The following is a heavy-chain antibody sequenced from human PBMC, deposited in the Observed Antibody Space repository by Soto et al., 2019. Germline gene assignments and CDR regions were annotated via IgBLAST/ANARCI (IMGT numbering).Heavy chain of an antibody. D-gene: IGHD3-16*02. V-gene: IGHV1-69*11. CDR2: IVPSLDTT. J-gene: IGHJ6*02. Sequence: QVHLVQSGTEVKKPGSSVNVSCKASGGTFSSSGFSWVRQAPGQGLEWMGMIVPSLDTTNYAQKFQASVTITADEVTSTAYMELRSLRSEDTAVYYCARWPQPRYTADPYAVDVWGQGTRVIVSS. CDR3: ARWPQPRYTADPYAVDV. CDR1: GGTFSSSG.